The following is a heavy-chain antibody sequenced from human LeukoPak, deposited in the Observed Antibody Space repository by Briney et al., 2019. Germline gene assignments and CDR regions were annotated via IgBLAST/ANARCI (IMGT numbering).Heavy chain of an antibody. CDR3: ASSIAGQWLVD. J-gene: IGHJ4*02. CDR1: GGSISSYY. CDR2: IYYSGST. D-gene: IGHD6-19*01. Sequence: PSETLSLTCTVSGGSISSYYWSWIRQPPGKGLEWIGYIYYSGSTNYNPSLKSRVTISVDTSKNQFSLKLSSVTAADTAVYYCASSIAGQWLVDWGQGTLVTVSS. V-gene: IGHV4-59*01.